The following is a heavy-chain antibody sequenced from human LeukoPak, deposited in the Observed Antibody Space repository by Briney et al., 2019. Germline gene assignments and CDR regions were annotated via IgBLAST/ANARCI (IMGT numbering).Heavy chain of an antibody. CDR2: IISDGSTT. D-gene: IGHD2-15*01. CDR1: GFIFGDYA. Sequence: GGSLRLSCAASGFIFGDYAMHWVRQAPGKGLVWVSRIISDGSTTDYADSLKGRFTVSRDNSKNTVYLQMNSLRDEDTAVYFCAREKQSGRTPFDYWGHGSLVTVSS. V-gene: IGHV3-74*01. CDR3: AREKQSGRTPFDY. J-gene: IGHJ4*01.